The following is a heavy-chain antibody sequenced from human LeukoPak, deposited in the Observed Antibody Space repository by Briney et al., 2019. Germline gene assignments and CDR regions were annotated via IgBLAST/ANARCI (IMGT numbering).Heavy chain of an antibody. J-gene: IGHJ5*02. D-gene: IGHD2-15*01. CDR3: ATFCSGGDCYSFAP. CDR1: GFTFNNYA. CDR2: IIGSGGST. Sequence: GGSLRLSCAASGFTFNNYAMTWVRQAPGKGLEWVSTIIGSGGSTDYADSVKGRFTISRDNPKDTLFLQMNSLRVEDTAVYYCATFCSGGDCYSFAPWGQGTLVTVSS. V-gene: IGHV3-23*01.